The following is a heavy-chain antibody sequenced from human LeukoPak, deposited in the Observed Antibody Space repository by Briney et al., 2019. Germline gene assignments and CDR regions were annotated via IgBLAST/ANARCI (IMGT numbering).Heavy chain of an antibody. CDR1: GFTFSDYY. D-gene: IGHD3-10*01. J-gene: IGHJ6*04. CDR3: ARAVGHGSGSPRMDV. V-gene: IGHV3-11*04. CDR2: IISSSSTI. Sequence: PGGSLRLSCVASGFTFSDYYMSWFRQAPGKGLEWVSYIISSSSTIYYADSVKGRFTISRDNAKNSLYLQMNSLRADDTAVYYCARAVGHGSGSPRMDVWGNGTTVTVSS.